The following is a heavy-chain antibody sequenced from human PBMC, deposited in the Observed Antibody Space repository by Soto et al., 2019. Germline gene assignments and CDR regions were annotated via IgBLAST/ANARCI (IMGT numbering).Heavy chain of an antibody. D-gene: IGHD2-15*01. CDR3: ARQKLLPFYYALDV. CDR2: IYYRGST. V-gene: IGHV4-59*01. J-gene: IGHJ6*02. CDR1: GGSISGYY. Sequence: NPSETLSLTCNVSGGSISGYYWSWIRQSPGKGLEYIGYIYYRGSTNYNSSLKSRVTMSVDTSRNQFSLKMNSVTAADTAVYYCARQKLLPFYYALDVWGQGTTVTVSS.